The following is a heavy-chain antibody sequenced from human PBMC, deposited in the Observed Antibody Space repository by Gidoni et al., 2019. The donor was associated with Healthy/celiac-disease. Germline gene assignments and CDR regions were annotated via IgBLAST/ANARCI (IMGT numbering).Heavy chain of an antibody. D-gene: IGHD3-10*01. V-gene: IGHV1-18*01. CDR3: ARDGGGSGGFEDY. Sequence: QVQLVHAGAEVKKPGASVTVSCKASGYTFPSHGISWVRQAPGQGLEWMGWSSAYNGNTNYAKKLQGRVTMSTDTSKSTVYMDLRSLRSDDTAVYDCARDGGGSGGFEDYWGQGTMVTVSS. CDR2: SSAYNGNT. CDR1: GYTFPSHG. J-gene: IGHJ4*02.